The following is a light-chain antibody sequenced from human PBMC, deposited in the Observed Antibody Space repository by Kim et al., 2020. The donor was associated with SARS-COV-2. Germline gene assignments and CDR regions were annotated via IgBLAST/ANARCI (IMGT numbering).Light chain of an antibody. Sequence: SASVEDRITITCRASQSISSWLAWYQQKPGTAPNLLIYDASILQSGVPSRFSGSGSGTEFTLTISSLQPDDFGTYFCQQYKSDWTFGQGTKVDIK. V-gene: IGKV1-5*01. J-gene: IGKJ1*01. CDR2: DAS. CDR1: QSISSW. CDR3: QQYKSDWT.